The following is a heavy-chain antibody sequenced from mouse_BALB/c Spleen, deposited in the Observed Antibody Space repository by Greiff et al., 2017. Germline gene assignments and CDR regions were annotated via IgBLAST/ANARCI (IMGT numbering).Heavy chain of an antibody. V-gene: IGHV1-18*01. J-gene: IGHJ3*01. CDR1: GYTFTDYN. CDR2: INPNNGGT. Sequence: VQLKQSGPELVKPGASVKIPCKASGYTFTDYNMDWVKQSHGKSLEWIGDINPNNGGTIYNQKFKGKATLTVDKSSSTAYMELRSLTSEDTAVYYCAREGGSAWFAYWGQGTLVTVSA. CDR3: AREGGSAWFAY.